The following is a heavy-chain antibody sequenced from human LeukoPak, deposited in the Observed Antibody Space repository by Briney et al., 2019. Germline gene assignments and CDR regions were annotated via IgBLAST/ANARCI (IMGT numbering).Heavy chain of an antibody. V-gene: IGHV3-11*01. D-gene: IGHD3-22*01. CDR1: GFTFSDYY. CDR3: AREVRYYDSRVYYQPGFDP. J-gene: IGHJ5*02. Sequence: PGGSLRLSCAASGFTFSDYYMSWIRQAPGKGLEWVSYISSSGSTIYYADSVKGRFTISRDNAKNSLYLQMNSLRAEDTAVYYWAREVRYYDSRVYYQPGFDPGGQGPLSPVPS. CDR2: ISSSGSTI.